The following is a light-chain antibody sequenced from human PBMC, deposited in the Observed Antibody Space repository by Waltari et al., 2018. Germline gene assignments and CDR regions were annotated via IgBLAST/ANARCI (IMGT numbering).Light chain of an antibody. Sequence: QSALPQEPPVSGTLGQYVTLSCPGNINNVGIYGLAWYQQISRGVHKNVMFGDSLPSGIPDRFSASKSGTTASLTISGLQPEDEADYYCSTWDSSLSIRVFGGGTRLTVL. CDR2: GD. J-gene: IGLJ2*01. V-gene: IGLV1-36*01. CDR1: INNVGIYG. CDR3: STWDSSLSIRV.